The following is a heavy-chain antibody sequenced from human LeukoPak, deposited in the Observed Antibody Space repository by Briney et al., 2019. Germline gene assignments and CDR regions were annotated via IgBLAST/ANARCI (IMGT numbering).Heavy chain of an antibody. CDR2: INSGSSVI. CDR1: GFTFSLYA. J-gene: IGHJ4*02. D-gene: IGHD3-3*01. Sequence: GGSLRLSCAASGFTFSLYAMNWVRQAPGKGLEWISYINSGSSVIHYTQSVRGRFIISRDNAKNTLYLQMNSLRAEDTAVYFCARDTYEPGLIDFWGQGTLVSVSS. V-gene: IGHV3-48*01. CDR3: ARDTYEPGLIDF.